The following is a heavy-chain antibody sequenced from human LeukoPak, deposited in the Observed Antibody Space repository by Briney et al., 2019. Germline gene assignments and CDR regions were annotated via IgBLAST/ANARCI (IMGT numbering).Heavy chain of an antibody. CDR3: ARAFRYCSSTSCYGGWFAP. V-gene: IGHV3-11*06. CDR1: GFTFSDYY. D-gene: IGHD2-2*01. Sequence: GGSLRLSCAASGFTFSDYYMSWIRQAPGRGVEGVSYSSSSRRYTNYAHSVKGRFTISRDNAKNSLYLQMNSLRAADTAVYYCARAFRYCSSTSCYGGWFAPWGQGTLVTVSS. J-gene: IGHJ5*02. CDR2: SSSSRRYT.